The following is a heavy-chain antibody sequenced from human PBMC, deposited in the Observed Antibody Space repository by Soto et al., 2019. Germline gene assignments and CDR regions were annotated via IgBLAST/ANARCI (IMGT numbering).Heavy chain of an antibody. CDR1: GGSISSGGYS. CDR3: ARDRADYGDYFRGWFDP. J-gene: IGHJ5*02. Sequence: QLQLQESGSGLVKPSQTLSLTCAVSGGSISSGGYSWSWIRQPPGKGLEWIGYIYHSGSTYYNPALKSRVTISVERSKNQFSLKLSSVTAADTAVYYCARDRADYGDYFRGWFDPWGQGTLVTVSS. V-gene: IGHV4-30-2*01. D-gene: IGHD4-17*01. CDR2: IYHSGST.